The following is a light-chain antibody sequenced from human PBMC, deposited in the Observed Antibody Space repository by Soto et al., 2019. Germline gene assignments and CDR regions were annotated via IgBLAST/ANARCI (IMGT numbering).Light chain of an antibody. CDR1: SSDVGRYNY. J-gene: IGLJ3*02. V-gene: IGLV2-14*01. CDR3: TSYTSSTTWV. Sequence: QSALTQPASVSGSPGQSITISCTGTSSDVGRYNYVSWYQQHPGKAPKLMIYEVSNWPSGVSNRFSASKSGNTASLTISGLQAEDEADYYCTSYTSSTTWVFGGGTKLTV. CDR2: EVS.